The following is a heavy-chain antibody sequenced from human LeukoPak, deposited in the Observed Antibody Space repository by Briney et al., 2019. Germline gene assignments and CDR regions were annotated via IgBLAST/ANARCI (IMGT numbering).Heavy chain of an antibody. J-gene: IGHJ4*02. CDR3: AREGYYDSSSDY. CDR1: GFTFSSYA. Sequence: GGSLRLSCAASGFTFSSYAMHWVRQAPGKGLEWVAVISYDGSNKYYADSVKGRFTISRDNSKNTLYLQMNSLRAEDTAVYYCAREGYYDSSSDYWGQGTLVAVSS. D-gene: IGHD3-22*01. V-gene: IGHV3-30-3*01. CDR2: ISYDGSNK.